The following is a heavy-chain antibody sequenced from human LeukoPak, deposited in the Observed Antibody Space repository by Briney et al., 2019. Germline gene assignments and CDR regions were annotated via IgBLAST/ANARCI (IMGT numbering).Heavy chain of an antibody. CDR3: ARTEVRAWCIDY. CDR1: GGSISSSSYY. Sequence: TTSETLSLTCTVSGGSISSSSYYWGWIRQPPGKGLEWIGSIYYSGSTYYNPSLKSRVTISVDTSKNQFSLKLSSVTAADTAVYYCARTEVRAWCIDYWGQGTLVTVSS. J-gene: IGHJ4*02. V-gene: IGHV4-39*01. CDR2: IYYSGST. D-gene: IGHD3-10*01.